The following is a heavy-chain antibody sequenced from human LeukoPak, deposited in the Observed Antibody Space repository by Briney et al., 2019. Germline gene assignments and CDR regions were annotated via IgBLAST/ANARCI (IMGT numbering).Heavy chain of an antibody. CDR3: ARERSADDYGVYYYYGMDV. D-gene: IGHD4-17*01. CDR1: GGTFSSYA. V-gene: IGHV1-69*04. CDR2: IIPIIGIA. Sequence: SVKVSCKASGGTFSSYAIIWVRQAPGQGLEWMGRIIPIIGIANYAQKFQGRVTITADKSTSTAYMELSSLRSEDTAVYYCARERSADDYGVYYYYGMDVWGQGTTVTVSS. J-gene: IGHJ6*02.